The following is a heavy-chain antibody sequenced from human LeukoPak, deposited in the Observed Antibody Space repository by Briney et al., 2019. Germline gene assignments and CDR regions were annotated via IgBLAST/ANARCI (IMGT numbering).Heavy chain of an antibody. J-gene: IGHJ3*02. CDR2: IVHSGNT. CDR1: GGSFSGYY. D-gene: IGHD6-13*01. Sequence: SETLSLTCALYGGSFSGYYWSWIRQPPGKGLEWIGEIVHSGNTKYNPSLKSRVTILVDTSKNQFSLDLTSVTAADTAVYYCARFGSSTWYKGAFDIWGQGTMV. CDR3: ARFGSSTWYKGAFDI. V-gene: IGHV4-34*12.